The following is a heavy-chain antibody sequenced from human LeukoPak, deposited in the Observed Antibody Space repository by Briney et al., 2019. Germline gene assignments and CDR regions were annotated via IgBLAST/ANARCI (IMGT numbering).Heavy chain of an antibody. J-gene: IGHJ4*02. V-gene: IGHV4-39*01. CDR3: AILRSGYDLFDY. CDR1: GGSISSSSYY. CDR2: IYYSGRT. D-gene: IGHD5-12*01. Sequence: SETLCLTCTVSGGSISSSSYYWGWIRQPQGKGLEWIGSIYYSGRTYYNPSLKTPVTISVDTSKNQFSLKLSSVTAADTTVYYCAILRSGYDLFDYWGQGTLVTVSS.